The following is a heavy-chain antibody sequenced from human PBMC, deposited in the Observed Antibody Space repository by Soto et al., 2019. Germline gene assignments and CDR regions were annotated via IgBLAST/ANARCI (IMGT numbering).Heavy chain of an antibody. CDR3: ARQGTTVTTERGVYYFDY. V-gene: IGHV1-46*01. Sequence: ASVKVSCKASGYTFTSYYMHWVRQAPGQGLEWMGIINPSGGSTSYAQKFQGRVTMTRDTSTSTVYMELSSLRSEDTAVYYCARQGTTVTTERGVYYFDYWRQGTLVTVSS. D-gene: IGHD4-17*01. J-gene: IGHJ4*02. CDR1: GYTFTSYY. CDR2: INPSGGST.